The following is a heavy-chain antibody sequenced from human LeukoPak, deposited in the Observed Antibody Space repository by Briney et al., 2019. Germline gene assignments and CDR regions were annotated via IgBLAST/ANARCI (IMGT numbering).Heavy chain of an antibody. D-gene: IGHD6-6*01. J-gene: IGHJ4*02. V-gene: IGHV5-51*01. CDR2: IYPGDSDT. Sequence: GESLKISCKGSGYSFTSYWISWVRQMSGKGLEWVGFIYPGDSDTRYSPSFQGQVTISADKSISTAYLQWSSPKASDTAMYYCARLVAVRPVDYWGQGTLVTVSS. CDR1: GYSFTSYW. CDR3: ARLVAVRPVDY.